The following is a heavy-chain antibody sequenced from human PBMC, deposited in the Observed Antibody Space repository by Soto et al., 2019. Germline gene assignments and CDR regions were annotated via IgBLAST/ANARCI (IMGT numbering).Heavy chain of an antibody. V-gene: IGHV3-21*01. CDR2: ISSSSYI. CDR1: GFTFSSYS. CDR3: ARGLGVVVAAIPYYYYYMDV. J-gene: IGHJ6*03. D-gene: IGHD2-15*01. Sequence: GGSLRLSCAASGFTFSSYSMNWVRQAPGKGLEWVSSISSSSYIYYADSVKGRFTISRDNAKNSLYLQMNSLRAEDTAVYYCARGLGVVVAAIPYYYYYMDVWGKGTTVTVSS.